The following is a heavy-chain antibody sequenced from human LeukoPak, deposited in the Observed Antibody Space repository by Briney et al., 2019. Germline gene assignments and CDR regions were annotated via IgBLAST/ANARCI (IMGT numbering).Heavy chain of an antibody. D-gene: IGHD6-13*01. CDR1: GFSVSGNY. CDR2: IHTAGST. J-gene: IGHJ4*02. Sequence: GGSLRLSCAASGFSVSGNYMSWVRQAPGKGLEWVSFIHTAGSTFYADSVKGRFTISRDNSKNTLYLQMNSLRAEDTAVYYCAKRPGSSWSEYYFDYWGQGTLVTVSS. CDR3: AKRPGSSWSEYYFDY. V-gene: IGHV3-53*01.